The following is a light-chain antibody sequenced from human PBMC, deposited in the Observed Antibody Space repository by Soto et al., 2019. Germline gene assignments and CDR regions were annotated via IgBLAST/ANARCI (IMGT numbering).Light chain of an antibody. Sequence: EMVMTQSPATLSVSPGERATLSCRASQSVSSNLAWYQQKPGQAPRLLIYGAPSRATGIPVRFSGSGSGTDFTLTISRLEPEDFAVYYCQQYGSSITFGQGTRLEI. V-gene: IGKV3-20*01. J-gene: IGKJ5*01. CDR3: QQYGSSIT. CDR1: QSVSSN. CDR2: GAP.